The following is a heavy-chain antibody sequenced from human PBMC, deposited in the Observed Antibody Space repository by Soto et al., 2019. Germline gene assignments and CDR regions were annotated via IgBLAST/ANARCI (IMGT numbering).Heavy chain of an antibody. Sequence: EVQLVESGGGLVQPGGSLRLSCAASGFTFSSYDMHGVRQATGNVLEWVSAIGTAGDTYDPGSVKGRFTISRENAKNSLYLQMNRLRDEDKAVYYCASANGYNYEGYYYYYGMDVWGQGTTVTVSS. CDR3: ASANGYNYEGYYYYYGMDV. CDR1: GFTFSSYD. V-gene: IGHV3-13*01. CDR2: IGTAGDT. D-gene: IGHD5-18*01. J-gene: IGHJ6*01.